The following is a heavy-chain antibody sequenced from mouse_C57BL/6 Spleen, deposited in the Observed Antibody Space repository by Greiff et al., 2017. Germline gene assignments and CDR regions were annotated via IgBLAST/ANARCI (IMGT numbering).Heavy chain of an antibody. CDR3: ARSGYGGGTWFAY. D-gene: IGHD1-1*02. CDR1: GYTFTSYW. Sequence: QVQLKQPGAELVKPGASVKLSCKASGYTFTSYWMHWVKQRPGQGLEWIGMIHPNSGSTNYNEKFKSKATLTVDKSSSTAYMQLSSLTSEDTAGYYCARSGYGGGTWFAYGGHGTLVT. J-gene: IGHJ3*01. CDR2: IHPNSGST. V-gene: IGHV1-64*01.